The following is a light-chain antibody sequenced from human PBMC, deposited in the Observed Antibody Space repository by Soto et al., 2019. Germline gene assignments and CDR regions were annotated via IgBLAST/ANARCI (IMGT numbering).Light chain of an antibody. CDR2: VAS. J-gene: IGKJ1*01. V-gene: IGKV3-20*01. CDR1: QSVGGSY. Sequence: EIVLTQSPGTLSLSPGERATLSCRASQSVGGSYLAWFQQKPGQAPRLLIYVASTRATGVPDRFSGSGSATAFSLPISRLEPEDFAVYYCQHSGSSPWTVGQGTKVEIK. CDR3: QHSGSSPWT.